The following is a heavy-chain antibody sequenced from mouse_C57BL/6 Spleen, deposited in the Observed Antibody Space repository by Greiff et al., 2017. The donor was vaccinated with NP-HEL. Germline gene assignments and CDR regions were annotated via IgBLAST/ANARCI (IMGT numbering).Heavy chain of an antibody. CDR1: GFSLTSYG. V-gene: IGHV2-2*01. Sequence: QVQLQQSGPGLVQPSQSLSITCTVSGFSLTSYGVHWVRQSPGKGLEWLGVIWSGGSTDYNAAFISRLSISKDNSKSQVFFKMNSLQADDTAIYYCASLDGSYGFAYWGQGTLVTVSA. CDR2: IWSGGST. D-gene: IGHD2-3*01. CDR3: ASLDGSYGFAY. J-gene: IGHJ3*01.